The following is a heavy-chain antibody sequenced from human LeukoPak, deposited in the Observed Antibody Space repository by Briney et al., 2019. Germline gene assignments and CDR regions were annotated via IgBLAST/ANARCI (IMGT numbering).Heavy chain of an antibody. V-gene: IGHV3-23*01. CDR2: ISGSGGST. CDR1: GFTFSSYA. CDR3: AREMAGDFWSGYYSPYYYYGMDV. D-gene: IGHD3-3*01. J-gene: IGHJ6*02. Sequence: PGGSLRLSCAASGFTFSSYAMSWVRQAPGKGLEWVSAISGSGGSTYYADSVKGRFTISRDNSKNSLYLQMNSLRAEDTAVYYCAREMAGDFWSGYYSPYYYYGMDVWGQGTTVTVSS.